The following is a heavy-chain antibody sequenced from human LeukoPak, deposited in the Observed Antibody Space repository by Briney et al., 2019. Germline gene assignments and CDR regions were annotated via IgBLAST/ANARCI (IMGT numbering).Heavy chain of an antibody. D-gene: IGHD3-10*01. CDR1: GGSFSGYY. V-gene: IGHV4-34*01. CDR3: AKAVGDDRFGELFRFDY. CDR2: INHSGST. J-gene: IGHJ4*02. Sequence: SETLSLTCAVYGGSFSGYYWSWIRQPPGKGLEWIGEINHSGSTNYNPSLKSRVTISVDTSKNQFSLKLSSVTAADTAVYYCAKAVGDDRFGELFRFDYWGQGTLVTVSS.